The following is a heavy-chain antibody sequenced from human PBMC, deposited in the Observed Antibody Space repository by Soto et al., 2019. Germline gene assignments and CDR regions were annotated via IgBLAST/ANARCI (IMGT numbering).Heavy chain of an antibody. CDR2: ISYDGSNK. J-gene: IGHJ3*02. Sequence: QVQLAESGGGVVQPGRSLRLSCAASGFTVSSYGMHWVRQAPGKGLEWVAVISYDGSNKYYADSVKGRFTMSRDNSKNTLYLQMNSLRAEDTAVYYCAKLGVGAVGATTWGAFDIWGQGTMVTVSS. D-gene: IGHD1-26*01. V-gene: IGHV3-30*18. CDR1: GFTVSSYG. CDR3: AKLGVGAVGATTWGAFDI.